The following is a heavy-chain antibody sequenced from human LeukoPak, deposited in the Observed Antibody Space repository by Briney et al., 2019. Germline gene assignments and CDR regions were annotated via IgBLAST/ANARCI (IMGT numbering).Heavy chain of an antibody. CDR1: GGTFSSYA. CDR3: ARDAEYYGSGSRDAFDI. Sequence: ASVKVSCKASGGTFSSYAISWVRQAPGQGLEWMGGIIPIFGTANYAQKFQGRVTITADKSTNTAYMELSSLRSEDTAVYYCARDAEYYGSGSRDAFDIWGQGTMVTVSS. J-gene: IGHJ3*02. D-gene: IGHD3-10*01. V-gene: IGHV1-69*06. CDR2: IIPIFGTA.